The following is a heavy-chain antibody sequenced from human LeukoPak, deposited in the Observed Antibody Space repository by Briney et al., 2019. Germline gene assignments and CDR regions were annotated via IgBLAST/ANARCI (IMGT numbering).Heavy chain of an antibody. CDR1: GGSFSDYY. D-gene: IGHD1-14*01. Sequence: SESLSLTCAVYGGSFSDYYWSWIRQPPGRGLEWIGEIYHTGSTKYNPSLKSRDTMSVDTSKNQFSLKLNSVTAADTAVYYCARQGNTTSLFDCWGQGNLVTVSS. V-gene: IGHV4-34*01. J-gene: IGHJ4*02. CDR2: IYHTGST. CDR3: ARQGNTTSLFDC.